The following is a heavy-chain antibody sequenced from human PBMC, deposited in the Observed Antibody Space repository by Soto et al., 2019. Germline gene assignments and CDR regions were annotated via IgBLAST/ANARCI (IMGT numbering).Heavy chain of an antibody. D-gene: IGHD2-2*03. CDR2: IYPGDSDT. Sequence: PGDYLRVSYSGSGCSLRSYCIGWWRQMPGPGLEWMGIIYPGDSDTRYSPSFQGQVTISADKSISTAYLQWSSLKASDTAMYYCERLGKWILRGPNPNHDG. J-gene: IGHJ6*01. CDR1: GCSLRSYC. CDR3: ERLGKWILRGPNPNHDG. V-gene: IGHV5-51*01.